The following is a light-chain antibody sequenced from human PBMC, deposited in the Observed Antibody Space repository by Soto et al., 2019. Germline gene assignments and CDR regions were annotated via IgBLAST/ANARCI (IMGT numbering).Light chain of an antibody. CDR2: DAS. Sequence: EIVMTQSPATLSVSPGERATLSCRASQSVSSNLAWYQQKPGQAPRLLIYDASTRATGIPARFSGSGSGTEFTLTISSLQSEEFAVYYCQQYNNWPLTFGGGTNVEIK. CDR3: QQYNNWPLT. CDR1: QSVSSN. V-gene: IGKV3-15*01. J-gene: IGKJ4*01.